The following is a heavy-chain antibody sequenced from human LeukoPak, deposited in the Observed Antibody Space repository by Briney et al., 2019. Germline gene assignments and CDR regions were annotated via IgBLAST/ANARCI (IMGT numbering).Heavy chain of an antibody. CDR1: GFSFSHYN. CDR3: ATYPGYTYEVEAPRPARGY. J-gene: IGHJ4*02. Sequence: GGSLRLSCSASGFSFSHYNMNWVRQAPGKGLEWVSYISSTSTSIYYADSVMGRFFISRDKNSLYLQMNSLRADDTAVYYCATYPGYTYEVEAPRPARGYWGQGTLVTVSS. CDR2: ISSTSTSI. V-gene: IGHV3-48*01. D-gene: IGHD5-18*01.